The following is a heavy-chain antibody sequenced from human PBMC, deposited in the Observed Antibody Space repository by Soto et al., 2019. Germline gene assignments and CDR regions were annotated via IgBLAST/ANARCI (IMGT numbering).Heavy chain of an antibody. D-gene: IGHD3-10*01. Sequence: GESLKISCKASGYTFTSYWIGWVRQMPGKGLEWMGIIHPGDSDTRYTPSFQGQVTISADKSMSTAYLQWSSLKASDTAMYYCVRLDEMATVTDYWGQGTLVTGSS. CDR3: VRLDEMATVTDY. J-gene: IGHJ4*02. V-gene: IGHV5-51*01. CDR1: GYTFTSYW. CDR2: IHPGDSDT.